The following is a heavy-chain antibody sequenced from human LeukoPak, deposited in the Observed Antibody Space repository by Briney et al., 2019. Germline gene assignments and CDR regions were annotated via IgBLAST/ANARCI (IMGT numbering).Heavy chain of an antibody. D-gene: IGHD3-22*01. V-gene: IGHV4-61*02. CDR2: IYSGGTT. CDR3: AREGGSYDSSGYYSLFYYFDY. J-gene: IGHJ4*02. Sequence: SETLSLTCTVSGDSIDSGLYYWSWIRQPAGKGLEWIGRIYSGGTTTYNPSLKSRVTISVDTSKNQFSLNLSSVTAADTAVYYCAREGGSYDSSGYYSLFYYFDYWGQGTLVTVSS. CDR1: GDSIDSGLYY.